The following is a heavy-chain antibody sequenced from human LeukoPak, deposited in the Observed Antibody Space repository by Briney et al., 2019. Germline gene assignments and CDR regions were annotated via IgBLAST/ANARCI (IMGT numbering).Heavy chain of an antibody. V-gene: IGHV4-34*01. J-gene: IGHJ5*02. CDR1: SGSFSGYY. Sequence: SETLSLTCAVYSGSFSGYYWSWIRQPPGKGLEWIGEINHSGSTKYNPSLKSRVTLSADTSKNQFSLNLSSVTAADTAGYYCAGGGGYNWNYRCWFDPWGQGTLVTVSS. D-gene: IGHD1-7*01. CDR2: INHSGST. CDR3: AGGGGYNWNYRCWFDP.